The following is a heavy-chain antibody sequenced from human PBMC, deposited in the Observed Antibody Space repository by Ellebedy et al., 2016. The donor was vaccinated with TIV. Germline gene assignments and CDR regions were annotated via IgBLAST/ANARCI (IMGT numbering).Heavy chain of an antibody. V-gene: IGHV3-48*02. J-gene: IGHJ4*02. CDR1: GFTFSRYS. CDR3: ATAVFDH. CDR2: ITNSSDFI. Sequence: GESLKISXAASGFTFSRYSMNWVRQAPGKGLEWLSYITNSSDFILGADSVKGRFTISRDNAKNSLYLLMNSLTEEDTAVYYCATAVFDHWGQGTLVTVSS.